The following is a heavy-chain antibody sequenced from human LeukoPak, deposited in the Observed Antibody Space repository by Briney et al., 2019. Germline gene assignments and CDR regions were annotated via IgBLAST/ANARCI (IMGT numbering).Heavy chain of an antibody. CDR3: ARGLLSVSGWRDQKPIDY. J-gene: IGHJ4*02. D-gene: IGHD6-19*01. V-gene: IGHV1-8*01. CDR1: GYTFTSYD. CDR2: MNPNSGNT. Sequence: GASVKVSCKASGYTFTSYDINWVRQATGQGLEWMGWMNPNSGNTGYAQKFQGRVTMTRNTSISTAYMELSSLRSEDTAVYYCARGLLSVSGWRDQKPIDYWGQGTLVTVSS.